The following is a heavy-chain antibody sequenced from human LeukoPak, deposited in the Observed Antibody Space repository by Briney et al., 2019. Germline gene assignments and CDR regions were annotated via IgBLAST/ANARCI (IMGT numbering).Heavy chain of an antibody. J-gene: IGHJ4*02. CDR3: ARDPMVRDYYFDY. D-gene: IGHD3-10*01. Sequence: ASVKVSCKASGYTFTGYYMHWVRQAPGQGLEWMGWINPNSGGTNYAQKFQGRVTMTRDTSISTAYMGLSRLRSDDTAVYYCARDPMVRDYYFDYWGQGTLVTVSS. CDR1: GYTFTGYY. V-gene: IGHV1-2*02. CDR2: INPNSGGT.